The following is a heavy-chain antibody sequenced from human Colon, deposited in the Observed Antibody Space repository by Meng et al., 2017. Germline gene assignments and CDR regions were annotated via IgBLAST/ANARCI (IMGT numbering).Heavy chain of an antibody. CDR2: INHSGST. V-gene: IGHV4-39*07. D-gene: IGHD5-18*01. CDR3: ARDRKRYSYGYEVGYYYYYGMDV. J-gene: IGHJ6*02. CDR1: GGSVSSGSYY. Sequence: SETLSLTCNVSGGSVSSGSYYWSWIRQPPGKGLEWIGEINHSGSTNYNPSLKSRVTISVDTSKNQFSLKLSSVTAADTAVYYCARDRKRYSYGYEVGYYYYYGMDVWGQGTTVTVSS.